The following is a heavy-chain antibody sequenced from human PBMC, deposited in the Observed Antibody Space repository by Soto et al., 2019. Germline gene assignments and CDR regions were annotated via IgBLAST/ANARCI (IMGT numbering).Heavy chain of an antibody. CDR3: ARNQGYCSSTSCPYPKGDSGYGFSPFDY. J-gene: IGHJ4*02. Sequence: EVQLVQSGAEVKKPGESLKISCKGSGYSFTSYWIGWVRQMPGKGLEWMGIIYPGDSDTRYSPSFQGQVTISADKSISTAYLQWSSLKASDTAMYYCARNQGYCSSTSCPYPKGDSGYGFSPFDYWGQGTLVTVSS. CDR2: IYPGDSDT. V-gene: IGHV5-51*03. CDR1: GYSFTSYW. D-gene: IGHD2-2*01.